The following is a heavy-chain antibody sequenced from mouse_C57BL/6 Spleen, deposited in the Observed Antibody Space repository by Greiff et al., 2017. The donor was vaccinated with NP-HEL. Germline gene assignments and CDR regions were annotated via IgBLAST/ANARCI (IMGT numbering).Heavy chain of an antibody. CDR3: TRSIYYDYDEGAWFAY. D-gene: IGHD2-4*01. CDR1: GYTFTSYW. J-gene: IGHJ3*01. CDR2: IYPGNSDT. V-gene: IGHV1-5*01. Sequence: EVKLQESGTVLARPGASVKMSCKTSGYTFTSYWMHWVKQRPGQGLEWIGAIYPGNSDTSYNQKFQGKAKLTAVTSASTAYMELSSLTNEDSAVYYCTRSIYYDYDEGAWFAYWGQGTLVTVSA.